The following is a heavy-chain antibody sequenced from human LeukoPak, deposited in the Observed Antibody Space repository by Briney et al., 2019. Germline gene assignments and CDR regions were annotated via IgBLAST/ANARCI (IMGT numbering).Heavy chain of an antibody. V-gene: IGHV3-23*01. CDR3: AKDRASSSLYYFDY. CDR2: ISGSGGST. D-gene: IGHD6-13*01. Sequence: GGSLRLSCAASGFTFSSYAMNWVRQAAGKGLEWVSAISGSGGSTYYADSVKGRFTISRDNSKNTLYLQMNSLRAEDTAVYYCAKDRASSSLYYFDYWGQGTLVTVSS. J-gene: IGHJ4*02. CDR1: GFTFSSYA.